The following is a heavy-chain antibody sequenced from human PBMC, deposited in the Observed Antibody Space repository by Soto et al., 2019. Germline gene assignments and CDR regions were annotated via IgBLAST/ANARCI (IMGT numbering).Heavy chain of an antibody. J-gene: IGHJ4*02. CDR3: ARENYGDYYFDY. CDR2: ISYDGSNM. D-gene: IGHD4-17*01. CDR1: GFTFRNYA. Sequence: QVQLVESGGGVVQPERSLRLSCAASGFTFRNYAMHWLRQAPGKGLEWVAVISYDGSNMYYADSVKGRFTISRDNSKNTLYLQMNSLRVEDTAVYSCARENYGDYYFDYWGQGTLVPVSS. V-gene: IGHV3-30-3*01.